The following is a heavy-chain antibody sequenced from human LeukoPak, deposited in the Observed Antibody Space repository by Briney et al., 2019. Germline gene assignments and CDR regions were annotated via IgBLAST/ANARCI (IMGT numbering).Heavy chain of an antibody. CDR3: ARDLIAVRGYFNY. D-gene: IGHD6-6*01. CDR2: ICSSGSTI. Sequence: PGGSLRLSCAASGFTFSSYEMNWVRQAPGKGLEWVSYICSSGSTIYYADSVKGRFTISRDNAKNTLYLQMNSLRVEDTAVYYCARDLIAVRGYFNYWGQETLVTV. V-gene: IGHV3-48*03. J-gene: IGHJ4*02. CDR1: GFTFSSYE.